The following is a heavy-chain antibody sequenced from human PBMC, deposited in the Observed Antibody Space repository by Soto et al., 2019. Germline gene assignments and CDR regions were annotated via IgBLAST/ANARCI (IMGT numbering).Heavy chain of an antibody. D-gene: IGHD6-19*01. J-gene: IGHJ4*02. CDR2: INSDGSST. CDR1: GFTFSSYW. Sequence: GGSLRLSCAASGFTFSSYWMHWVRQAPGKGLVWVSRINSDGSSTSYADSVKGRFTISRDNAKNTLYLQMNSLRAEDTAVYYCARVSGWAYFDYWGQGTLVTVSS. CDR3: ARVSGWAYFDY. V-gene: IGHV3-74*01.